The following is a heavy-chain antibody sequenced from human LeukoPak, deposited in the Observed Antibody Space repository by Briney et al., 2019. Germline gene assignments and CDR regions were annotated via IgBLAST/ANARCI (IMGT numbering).Heavy chain of an antibody. Sequence: GGSLRLSCLASGFXFSTYVMHWVRQAPGKGLEYVSAISSDGGGTYYADSVKGRFTISRDNFKNTLYLQMGSLRAEDTAVYYCVKRYSSGWYDSWGQGTLVTVSS. J-gene: IGHJ5*01. V-gene: IGHV3-64D*09. CDR1: GFXFSTYV. CDR2: ISSDGGGT. CDR3: VKRYSSGWYDS. D-gene: IGHD6-19*01.